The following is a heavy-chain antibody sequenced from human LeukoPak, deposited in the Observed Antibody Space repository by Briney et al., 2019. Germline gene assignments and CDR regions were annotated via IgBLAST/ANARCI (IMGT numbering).Heavy chain of an antibody. CDR2: IYTSGST. D-gene: IGHD6-19*01. J-gene: IGHJ3*02. V-gene: IGHV4-61*02. CDR3: ARDSNSGWYRDAFDI. Sequence: SQTLSLTCTVSGGSISSGSYYWSWIWQPAGKGLEWIGRIYTSGSTNYNPSLKSRVTISVDTSKNQFSLKLSSVTAADTAVYYCARDSNSGWYRDAFDIWGQGTMVTVSS. CDR1: GGSISSGSYY.